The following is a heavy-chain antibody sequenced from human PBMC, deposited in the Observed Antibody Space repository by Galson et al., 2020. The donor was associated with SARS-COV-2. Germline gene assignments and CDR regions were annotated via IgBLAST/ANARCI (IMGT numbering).Heavy chain of an antibody. CDR2: INHRGST. CDR3: ARSRQDVTMIVVAITAYDHYMDV. D-gene: IGHD3-22*01. V-gene: IGHV4-34*01. CDR1: GGSFSDYY. Sequence: SETLSLTCAVYGGSFSDYYWSWIRQSPGKGLEWIGEINHRGSTKSSPSLKSRVTIAVDKSKNQFSLKLTSMTAADTAVYYCARSRQDVTMIVVAITAYDHYMDVWGKGTRVTISS. J-gene: IGHJ6*03.